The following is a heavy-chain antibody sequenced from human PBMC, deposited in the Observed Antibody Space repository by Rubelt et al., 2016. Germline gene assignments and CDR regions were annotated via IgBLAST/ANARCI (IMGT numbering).Heavy chain of an antibody. CDR1: GYTFTSYG. D-gene: IGHD5-18*01. V-gene: IGHV1-69*04. Sequence: QVQLVQSGAEVKKPGASVKVSCKASGYTFTSYGISWVRQAPGQGLERMGRIIPILGIANYAQKFQGRVTITADKSTRTAYMELSSLRSEDTAVYYCARAPDTAMGTAFFDYWGQGTLVTVSS. CDR3: ARAPDTAMGTAFFDY. CDR2: IIPILGIA. J-gene: IGHJ4*02.